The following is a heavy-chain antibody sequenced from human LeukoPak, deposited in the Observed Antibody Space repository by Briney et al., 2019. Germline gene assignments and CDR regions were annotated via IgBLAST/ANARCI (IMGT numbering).Heavy chain of an antibody. V-gene: IGHV1-2*02. CDR2: INPNSGGT. CDR1: EYAFTGYY. J-gene: IGHJ4*02. CDR3: ARDLTTLNYFDY. Sequence: ASVNVSCKASEYAFTGYYIHWVRQAPGQGPEWMGWINPNSGGTKYAQKFQGRVTMTRDTSISTAYMELSRLSSDDTAVYYCARDLTTLNYFDYWGQGTLVTVSS. D-gene: IGHD1-14*01.